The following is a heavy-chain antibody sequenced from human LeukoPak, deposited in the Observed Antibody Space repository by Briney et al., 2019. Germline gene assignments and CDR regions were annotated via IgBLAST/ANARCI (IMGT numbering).Heavy chain of an antibody. Sequence: GASVKVSCKASGYTFTSYDINWVRQATGQGLEWMGWMNTNSGNTGYAQKFQGRVTMTRNTSISTAYMELSSLRSGDTAVYYCARAYYDILTGYYNFWFDPWGQGTLVTVSS. V-gene: IGHV1-8*01. CDR2: MNTNSGNT. CDR3: ARAYYDILTGYYNFWFDP. D-gene: IGHD3-9*01. J-gene: IGHJ5*02. CDR1: GYTFTSYD.